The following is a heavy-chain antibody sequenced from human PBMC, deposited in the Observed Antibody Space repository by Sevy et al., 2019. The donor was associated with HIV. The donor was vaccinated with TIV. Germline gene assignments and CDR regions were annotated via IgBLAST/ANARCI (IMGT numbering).Heavy chain of an antibody. D-gene: IGHD3-3*02. CDR1: GGSFSAYQ. CDR2: IFDSGRT. J-gene: IGHJ6*02. Sequence: SETLSLVCTVSGGSFSAYQWNWIRQPPGKGLEWIGYIFDSGRTNYNPSLKSRVTISADTSKNQFSLKLNSVTAADTAVYYCARPYSNFYYAMDVWGQGTTVTVSS. CDR3: ARPYSNFYYAMDV. V-gene: IGHV4-59*01.